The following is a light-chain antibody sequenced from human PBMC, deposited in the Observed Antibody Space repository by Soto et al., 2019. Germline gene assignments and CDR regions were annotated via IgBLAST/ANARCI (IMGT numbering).Light chain of an antibody. CDR1: QSVNRN. CDR3: QQSLITQYS. V-gene: IGKV1-39*01. J-gene: IGKJ2*03. CDR2: GAS. Sequence: DIQMTQSPSSLSASVGDRVTITCRASQSVNRNLHWYQQRPGKAPKLLISGASSLQSGVPSRFGGSRSGTDFTLTISSLQPEDFATYYCQQSLITQYSFGQGTKLEIK.